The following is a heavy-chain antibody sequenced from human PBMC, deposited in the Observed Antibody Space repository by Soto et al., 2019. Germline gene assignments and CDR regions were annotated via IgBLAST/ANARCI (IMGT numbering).Heavy chain of an antibody. CDR1: GFIFSRYF. J-gene: IGHJ5*02. CDR2: ISDDGTTK. V-gene: IGHV3-30-3*01. Sequence: QVQLVESGGGVVQPGRSLRLSCAASGFIFSRYFMHWVRQAPGKGLEWVALISDDGTTKYYADSVTGRFTISRDNSKKTLYLQMNSLSADDTAVYYCTRADLTVTLSVFDPWGQGTLVTVSS. D-gene: IGHD4-17*01. CDR3: TRADLTVTLSVFDP.